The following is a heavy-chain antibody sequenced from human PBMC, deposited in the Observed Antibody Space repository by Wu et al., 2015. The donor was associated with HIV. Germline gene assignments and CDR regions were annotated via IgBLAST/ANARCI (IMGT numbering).Heavy chain of an antibody. CDR2: IIPLFDEP. V-gene: IGHV1-69*12. D-gene: IGHD5-24*01. J-gene: IGHJ3*02. CDR3: ARRSGRAGEMATIPGADAFDI. CDR1: GGNFNTYA. Sequence: QVHLGQSGAEVKKPGSSIKVSCKASGGNFNTYAINWVRQAPGQGLEWMGGIIPLFDEPNYAQKFQGRVTITADESTSTAYMELSSLRSEDTAVYYCARRSGRAGEMATIPGADAFDIWGQGTMVTVSS.